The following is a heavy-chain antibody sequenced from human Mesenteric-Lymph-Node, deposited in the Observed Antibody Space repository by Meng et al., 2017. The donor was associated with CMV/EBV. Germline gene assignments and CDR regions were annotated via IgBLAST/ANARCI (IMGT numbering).Heavy chain of an antibody. CDR1: GGTFSSYA. V-gene: IGHV1-69*05. Sequence: SVKVSCKASGGTFSSYAISWVRQAPGQGLEWMGGIIPMFGTANYAQKFQGRVTITTDESTSTAYMELSSLRSDDTAVYYCARDCSTASCYDFYYYGMDVWGQGTPVTVSS. J-gene: IGHJ6*02. CDR2: IIPMFGTA. D-gene: IGHD2-2*01. CDR3: ARDCSTASCYDFYYYGMDV.